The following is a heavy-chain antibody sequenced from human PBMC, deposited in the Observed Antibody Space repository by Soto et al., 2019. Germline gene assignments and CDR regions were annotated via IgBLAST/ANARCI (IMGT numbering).Heavy chain of an antibody. V-gene: IGHV3-23*01. CDR3: AKKVNSGSGSQFFDY. J-gene: IGHJ4*02. Sequence: GGSLRLSCAASGFTFSSYSMSWVRQAPGKGLEWVSGFRSGGDDDTTYYADSVRGRFTISRDNSKNTLFLQMNSLRAEDTAIYYCAKKVNSGSGSQFFDYWGQGTLVTVSS. CDR2: FRSGGDDDTT. D-gene: IGHD3-10*01. CDR1: GFTFSSYS.